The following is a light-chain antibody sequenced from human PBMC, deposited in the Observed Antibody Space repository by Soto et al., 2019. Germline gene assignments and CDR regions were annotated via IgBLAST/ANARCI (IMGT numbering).Light chain of an antibody. J-gene: IGLJ1*01. CDR3: SSYKTSSTYV. CDR2: DVS. CDR1: SNDVGGYNY. V-gene: IGLV2-14*01. Sequence: QSVLTQPASVSGSPGQSITISCTGTSNDVGGYNYVSWYQQHPGKAPKLLIYDVSNRPSGVSDRFSGSKSGNTASLTISGLQPDYEADYYCSSYKTSSTYVFGTGTVVTVL.